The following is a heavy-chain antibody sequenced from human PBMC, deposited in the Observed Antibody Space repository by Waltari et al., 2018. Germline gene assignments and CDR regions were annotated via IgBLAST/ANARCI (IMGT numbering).Heavy chain of an antibody. CDR1: GSTLSTYS. Sequence: EVQLVESGGGLVKPGGSLRLSCAASGSTLSTYSTHWVRQAPGKGVGGVSSISSRRYKYYVDSVKGRFTISRDNAKNSLYLQMNSLRAEDTAVYYCGRDVYGDYVGGGGGAFDIWGQGTMVTVSS. CDR3: GRDVYGDYVGGGGGAFDI. D-gene: IGHD4-17*01. J-gene: IGHJ3*02. CDR2: ISSRRYK. V-gene: IGHV3-21*01.